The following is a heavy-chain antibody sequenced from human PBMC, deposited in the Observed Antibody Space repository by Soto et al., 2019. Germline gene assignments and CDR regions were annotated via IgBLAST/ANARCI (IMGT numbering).Heavy chain of an antibody. J-gene: IGHJ6*02. CDR2: IWYDGSNK. D-gene: IGHD3-9*01. CDR3: ARGDILTGYRLYYYYGMDV. V-gene: IGHV3-33*01. Sequence: GGSLRLSCAASGFTFSSYGMHWVRQAPGKGLEWVAVIWYDGSNKYYADSVKGRFTISRDNSKNTLYLQMNSLRAEDTAVYYCARGDILTGYRLYYYYGMDVWGQGTTVTVSS. CDR1: GFTFSSYG.